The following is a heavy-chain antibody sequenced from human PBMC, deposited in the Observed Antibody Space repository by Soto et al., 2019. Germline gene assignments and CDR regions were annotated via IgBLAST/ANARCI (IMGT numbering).Heavy chain of an antibody. V-gene: IGHV3-11*01. CDR3: AREGELSYYDSLSPFDI. Sequence: PAGSLRLSCAASGFTFSDYYMSWIRQAPGKGLEWVSYISSSGSTIYYADSVKGRFTISRDNAKNSLYLQMNSLRAEDTAVYYCAREGELSYYDSLSPFDIWGQGTMVTVSS. CDR2: ISSSGSTI. D-gene: IGHD3-22*01. J-gene: IGHJ3*02. CDR1: GFTFSDYY.